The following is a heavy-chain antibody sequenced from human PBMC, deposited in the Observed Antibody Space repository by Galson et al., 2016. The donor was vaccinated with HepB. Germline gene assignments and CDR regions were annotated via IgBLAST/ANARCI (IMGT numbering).Heavy chain of an antibody. D-gene: IGHD5-24*01. CDR3: AREGLADGSYFDY. Sequence: SLRLSCAASGFTFTNYWMTWVRQAPGKGLEWVANIKEDGTEKCYADSVKGRFTISRDNARNSLYLQMNSLRAADTGIYYCAREGLADGSYFDYWGRGTLVTVS. CDR1: GFTFTNYW. CDR2: IKEDGTEK. V-gene: IGHV3-7*01. J-gene: IGHJ4*02.